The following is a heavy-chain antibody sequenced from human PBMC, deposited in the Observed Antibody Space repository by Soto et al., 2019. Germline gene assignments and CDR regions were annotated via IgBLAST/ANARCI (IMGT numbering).Heavy chain of an antibody. J-gene: IGHJ6*02. CDR3: AKVYDFWRGIPYYYYGIDF. CDR1: GFTFSAYA. D-gene: IGHD3-3*01. V-gene: IGHV3-23*01. CDR2: ISGSGGST. Sequence: GGSLRLSCAASGFTFSAYAMTWVRQAPGQGLEWVSLISGSGGSTYYADSVKGRFTISRDNSKNTLYLQMNSLRAEDTAVYYCAKVYDFWRGIPYYYYGIDFWGQGTTVTVSS.